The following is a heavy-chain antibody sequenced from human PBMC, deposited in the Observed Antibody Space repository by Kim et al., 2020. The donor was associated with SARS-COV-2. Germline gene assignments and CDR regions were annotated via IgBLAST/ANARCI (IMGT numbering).Heavy chain of an antibody. CDR1: GFTFNTYG. CDR3: AKSFSGSYFGYDY. V-gene: IGHV3-30*18. D-gene: IGHD1-26*01. Sequence: GGSLRLSCAASGFTFNTYGMHWVRQAPGQGLEWVAVISLDGSNKSYADSVKGRFTISRDNSTNTLYLQMNSLRIEDTAVYYCAKSFSGSYFGYDYWGQGTLVTVSS. CDR2: ISLDGSNK. J-gene: IGHJ4*02.